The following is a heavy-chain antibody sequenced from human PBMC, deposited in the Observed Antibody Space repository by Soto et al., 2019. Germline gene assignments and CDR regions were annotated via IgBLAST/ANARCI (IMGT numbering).Heavy chain of an antibody. J-gene: IGHJ5*02. Sequence: PSETLSLTCTVSGGSISSYYWSWIRQPPGKGLEWIGYIYYSGSTNYNPSLKSRVTISGDTSENQFSLKLSSVTAADTAVYYCARGYSSGYLGNWFGPWGQGTLVTVSS. D-gene: IGHD3-22*01. CDR2: IYYSGST. V-gene: IGHV4-59*12. CDR3: ARGYSSGYLGNWFGP. CDR1: GGSISSYY.